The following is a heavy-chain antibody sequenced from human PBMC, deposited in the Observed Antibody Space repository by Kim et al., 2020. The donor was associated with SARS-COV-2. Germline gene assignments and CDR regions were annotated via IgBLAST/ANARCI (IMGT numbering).Heavy chain of an antibody. V-gene: IGHV3-30*04. Sequence: GGSLRLSCAASGFTFSSYAMHWVRQAPGKGLEWVAVISYDGSNKYYADSVKGRFTISRDNSKNTLYLQMNSLRAEDTAVYYCARISGYDAFDYWGQGTLVTVSS. CDR1: GFTFSSYA. D-gene: IGHD5-12*01. CDR2: ISYDGSNK. J-gene: IGHJ4*02. CDR3: ARISGYDAFDY.